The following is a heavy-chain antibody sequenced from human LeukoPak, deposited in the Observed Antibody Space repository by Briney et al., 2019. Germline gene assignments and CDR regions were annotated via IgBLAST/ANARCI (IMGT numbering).Heavy chain of an antibody. CDR3: GRGDKSFNP. CDR1: GYTFTGYY. V-gene: IGHV1-2*02. J-gene: IGHJ5*02. Sequence: GASVKVSCKASGYTFTGYYIHWVRQAPGQRLEWMGCINPNSGDTNYAQKLQDRFTMTRDTSISTAYMELNSLRSDDTAVYYCGRGDKSFNPWGQGTLVTVSS. CDR2: INPNSGDT.